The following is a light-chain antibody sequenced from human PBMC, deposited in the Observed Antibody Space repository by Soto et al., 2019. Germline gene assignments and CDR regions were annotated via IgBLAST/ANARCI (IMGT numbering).Light chain of an antibody. CDR1: GSNIGSNYD. Sequence: QSVLTQPPSVSGAPGQMVTISCAGSGSNIGSNYDVNWYQQFPVATPKLLIYGHIHRPSGVPDRFSGSRSGASASLAITGLQPEDEADYYCQSYDRSLSGVIFGGGTKLTVL. V-gene: IGLV1-40*01. J-gene: IGLJ2*01. CDR2: GHI. CDR3: QSYDRSLSGVI.